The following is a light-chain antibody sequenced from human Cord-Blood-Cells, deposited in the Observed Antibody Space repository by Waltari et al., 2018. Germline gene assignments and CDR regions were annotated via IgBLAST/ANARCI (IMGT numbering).Light chain of an antibody. V-gene: IGLV2-14*01. CDR2: DVS. CDR3: SSYTSSSTWV. CDR1: RIDVGGYNS. J-gene: IGLJ3*02. Sequence: QSALTQPASVSGSPGQSITISCTGTRIDVGGYNSVSWYQQHPGKAPKLMIYDVSKRPSGVSNRLSGSKSGNTASLTISGLQAEDEADYYCSSYTSSSTWVFGGGTKLTVL.